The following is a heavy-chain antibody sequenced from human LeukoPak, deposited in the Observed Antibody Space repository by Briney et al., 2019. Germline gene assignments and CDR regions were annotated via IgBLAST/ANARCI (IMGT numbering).Heavy chain of an antibody. J-gene: IGHJ4*02. V-gene: IGHV1-8*02. D-gene: IGHD3-3*01. CDR1: GYTFTTYD. Sequence: ASVKVSCKASGYTFTTYDVPWVRQAPGQGLEWVGWINPHSGNTSYAHKFQGRVTMTRDTSLNTASMELTSRTYDDTAVYYCARDYGRAFGLAYWGQGTLVAVSS. CDR3: ARDYGRAFGLAY. CDR2: INPHSGNT.